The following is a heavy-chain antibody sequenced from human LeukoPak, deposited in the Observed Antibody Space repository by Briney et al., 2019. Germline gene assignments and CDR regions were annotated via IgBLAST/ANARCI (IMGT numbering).Heavy chain of an antibody. J-gene: IGHJ5*02. CDR3: AMQVGIYGDYNNWFDP. CDR1: GGSISSYY. D-gene: IGHD4-17*01. V-gene: IGHV4-4*07. Sequence: SETLSLTCTVSGGSISSYYLSWIRQPAGKGLEWIGRIYTSGSTNYNPSLKSRATMSLDSSKNQFSLRLTSVTAADMAVYYCAMQVGIYGDYNNWFDPWGQGARVTVSS. CDR2: IYTSGST.